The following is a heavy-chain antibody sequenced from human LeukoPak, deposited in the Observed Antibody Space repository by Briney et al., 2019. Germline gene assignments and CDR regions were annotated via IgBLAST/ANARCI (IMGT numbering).Heavy chain of an antibody. D-gene: IGHD1-26*01. V-gene: IGHV3-21*01. Sequence: KPGGSLRLSCAASGFTFSSYSMNWVRQAPGKGLEWVSSISSSSSYIYYADSVKGRFTISRDNAKNSLYLQMNSLRAEDTAVYYCARATYSGSFCPGAWGQGTLVTVSS. J-gene: IGHJ5*02. CDR3: ARATYSGSFCPGA. CDR1: GFTFSSYS. CDR2: ISSSSSYI.